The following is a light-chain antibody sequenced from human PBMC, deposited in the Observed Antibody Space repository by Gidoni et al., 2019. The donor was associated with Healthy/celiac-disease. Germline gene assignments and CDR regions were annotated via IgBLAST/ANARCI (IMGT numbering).Light chain of an antibody. CDR1: SSDVGGYNY. CDR3: SSYTSSSTPVV. CDR2: DVS. J-gene: IGLJ2*01. V-gene: IGLV2-14*03. Sequence: QSALTQPASVSGSPGQSITISCTGTSSDVGGYNYVSWYQQHPGKAPKLMIYDVSNRPSGVSTRFSGSTSVNTASLTISGLQAEDEADYYCSSYTSSSTPVVFGGGTKLTVL.